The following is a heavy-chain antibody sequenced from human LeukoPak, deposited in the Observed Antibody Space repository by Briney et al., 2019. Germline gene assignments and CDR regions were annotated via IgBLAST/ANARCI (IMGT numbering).Heavy chain of an antibody. D-gene: IGHD5-12*01. J-gene: IGHJ4*02. Sequence: EASVKVSCKASGYTFSDYYFHWVRQAPGQGLEWMGWINPNTGGTNYAQKFLGRVTMTRDTSISTVYMELSRLRSDDTAVYYCARAWLRLNPYFDYWGQGTLVTVSS. CDR1: GYTFSDYY. CDR3: ARAWLRLNPYFDY. CDR2: INPNTGGT. V-gene: IGHV1-2*02.